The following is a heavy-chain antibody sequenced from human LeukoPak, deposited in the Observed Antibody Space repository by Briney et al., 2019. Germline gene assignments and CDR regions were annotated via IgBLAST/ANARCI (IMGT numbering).Heavy chain of an antibody. D-gene: IGHD1-26*01. CDR1: GFTVSSNY. J-gene: IGHJ4*02. V-gene: IGHV3-53*01. CDR3: ARGALSESYPYYFDY. Sequence: GGSLRLSCAASGFTVSSNYMSWVRQAPGKGLEWVSVMYSGGSTHYADSVKGRFTISRDNSKNTLYLQMNSLRAEDTAVYYCARGALSESYPYYFDYWGQGTLVTVSS. CDR2: MYSGGST.